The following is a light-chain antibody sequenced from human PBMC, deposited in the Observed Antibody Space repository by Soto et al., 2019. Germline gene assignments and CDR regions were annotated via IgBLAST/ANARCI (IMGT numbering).Light chain of an antibody. CDR3: GTWDISLDTVV. CDR1: SSNVGGNY. CDR2: DNH. Sequence: QSVLPQPPSVSAAPGQKVTISCSGSSSNVGGNYVSWYQVLPQKAPKLLIYDNHKRHSGIPDRFSGSKSGTSATLGITDLQTGDEAEYYCGTWDISLDTVVFGGGTKVTVL. J-gene: IGLJ2*01. V-gene: IGLV1-51*01.